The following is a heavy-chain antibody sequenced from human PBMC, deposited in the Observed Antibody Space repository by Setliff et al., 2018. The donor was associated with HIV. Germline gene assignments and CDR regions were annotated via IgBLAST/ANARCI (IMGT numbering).Heavy chain of an antibody. CDR1: GYTFSGYY. Sequence: ASVKVSCKASGYTFSGYYVHWVRQAPGQGLEWMGWINPNSGGTNYAQKFQGRVTMTRDTSISTAYMELSRLRSDDTAVYYCARGDIIAVPAAIDMDVWGKGTTVTVSS. V-gene: IGHV1-2*02. CDR3: ARGDIIAVPAAIDMDV. CDR2: INPNSGGT. J-gene: IGHJ6*03. D-gene: IGHD2-2*01.